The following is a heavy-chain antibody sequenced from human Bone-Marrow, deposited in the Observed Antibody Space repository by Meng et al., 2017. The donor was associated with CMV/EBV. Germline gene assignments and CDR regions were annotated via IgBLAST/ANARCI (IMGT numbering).Heavy chain of an antibody. Sequence: SVKVSCKASGGTFSSYAISWVRQAPGQGLEWMGGIIPILGIANYAQKFQGRVTITADKSTSTAYMELSSLRSEDTAVYYCARVYYGSGNDNLGAWGQGTLVTVSS. V-gene: IGHV1-69*10. CDR1: GGTFSSYA. CDR3: ARVYYGSGNDNLGA. D-gene: IGHD3-10*01. CDR2: IIPILGIA. J-gene: IGHJ5*02.